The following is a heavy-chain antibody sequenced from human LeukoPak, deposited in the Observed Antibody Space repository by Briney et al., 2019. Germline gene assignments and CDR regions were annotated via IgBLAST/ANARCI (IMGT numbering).Heavy chain of an antibody. CDR3: ARDRALYGDQYYFDY. J-gene: IGHJ4*02. Sequence: ASVKVSCNASGYTFTSYYMHWVRQAPGQGLEWMGIINPSGGSTSYAQKFQGRVTMTRDTSTSTVYMELSSLRSEDTAVYYCARDRALYGDQYYFDYWGQGTLVTVSS. CDR2: INPSGGST. D-gene: IGHD4-17*01. CDR1: GYTFTSYY. V-gene: IGHV1-46*01.